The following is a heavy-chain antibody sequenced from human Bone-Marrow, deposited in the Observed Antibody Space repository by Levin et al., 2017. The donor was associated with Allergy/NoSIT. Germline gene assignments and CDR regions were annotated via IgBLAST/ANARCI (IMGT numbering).Heavy chain of an antibody. V-gene: IGHV1-2*02. CDR2: INPNSGGT. CDR1: GYTFTGYF. CDR3: ARRSLYCSGGSCYPDY. Sequence: GESLKISCKASGYTFTGYFMHWVRQAPGQGLEWMGCINPNSGGTNYAQRFQGRVTMTRDTSISTAYMELSSLRSDDTAVYYCARRSLYCSGGSCYPDYWGQGTLVTVSS. D-gene: IGHD2-15*01. J-gene: IGHJ4*02.